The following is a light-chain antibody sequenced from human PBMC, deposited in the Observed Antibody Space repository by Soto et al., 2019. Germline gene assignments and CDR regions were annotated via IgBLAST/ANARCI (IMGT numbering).Light chain of an antibody. CDR3: QQYYTPPRT. Sequence: DIVMTQSPDSLAVSLGERATLNCKSSQSVLYSAHNKNYLAWYQQKPGQPPKLLIYWASTRESGVPDRFSGSGSGTDFTLTISSLQAEDVAVYFCQQYYTPPRTFGRGTKVEIK. CDR1: QSVLYSAHNKNY. CDR2: WAS. V-gene: IGKV4-1*01. J-gene: IGKJ1*01.